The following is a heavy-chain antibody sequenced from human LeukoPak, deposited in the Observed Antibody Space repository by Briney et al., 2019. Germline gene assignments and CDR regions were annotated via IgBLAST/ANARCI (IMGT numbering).Heavy chain of an antibody. D-gene: IGHD3-22*01. CDR2: IRGSGGTT. Sequence: GGSLRLSCAASGFTFNNYAMSWVRQAPGKGLEWVSTIRGSGGTTYLADSVKGRFTISKDNAKNTVSLQMNSLRAEGTGVYYCARAPSEIGGYYPEYFRHWGQGTLVTVSS. CDR3: ARAPSEIGGYYPEYFRH. J-gene: IGHJ1*01. CDR1: GFTFNNYA. V-gene: IGHV3-23*01.